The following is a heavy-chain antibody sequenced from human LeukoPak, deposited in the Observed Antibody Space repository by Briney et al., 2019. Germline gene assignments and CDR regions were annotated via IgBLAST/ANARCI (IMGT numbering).Heavy chain of an antibody. J-gene: IGHJ5*02. Sequence: SETLSLTCTVSGGSISSYYWSWIRQPPGKGLEWIGYIYYSGSTKYNPSLKSRVTISVDTSKNQFSLKLNSVTAADTAVYYCARRYSGSLDWFDPWGQGTLVTVSS. CDR3: ARRYSGSLDWFDP. CDR1: GGSISSYY. D-gene: IGHD1-26*01. V-gene: IGHV4-59*01. CDR2: IYYSGST.